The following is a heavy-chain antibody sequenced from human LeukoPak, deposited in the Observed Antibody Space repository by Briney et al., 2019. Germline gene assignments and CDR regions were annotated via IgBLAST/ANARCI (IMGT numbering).Heavy chain of an antibody. V-gene: IGHV1-8*03. CDR1: GYTFTSYD. CDR2: MNPNSGNT. CDR3: ARGEYSSSDFQH. J-gene: IGHJ1*01. D-gene: IGHD6-6*01. Sequence: ASVKVSCKASGYTFTSYDINWVRQATGQGLEWMGWMNPNSGNTGYAQKLQGRVTITRNTSISTAYMELSSLRSEDTAVYYCARGEYSSSDFQHWGQGTLVTVSS.